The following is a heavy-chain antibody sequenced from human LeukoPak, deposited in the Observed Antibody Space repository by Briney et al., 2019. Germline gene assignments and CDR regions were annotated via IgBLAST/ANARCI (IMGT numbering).Heavy chain of an antibody. D-gene: IGHD3-10*01. CDR1: GGSISSGGYY. Sequence: SETLSLTCTVSGGSISSGGYYWSWIRQHPGKGLEWIGYIYYSGSTYYNPSLKSRVTISVDTSKNQFSLKLSSVTAADTAVYYCARDWAQAFGPGAFDIWGQGTMVTVSS. J-gene: IGHJ3*02. CDR3: ARDWAQAFGPGAFDI. V-gene: IGHV4-31*03. CDR2: IYYSGST.